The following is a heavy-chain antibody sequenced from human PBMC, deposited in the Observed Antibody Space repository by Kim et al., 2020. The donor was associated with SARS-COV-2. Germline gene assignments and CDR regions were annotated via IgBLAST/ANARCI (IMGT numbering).Heavy chain of an antibody. V-gene: IGHV3-21*01. CDR1: GFSFSRYS. Sequence: GGSLRLSCAAPGFSFSRYSMNWVRQAPGKGLEWVSSISSSSSYIYYADSVKGRFTISRDNAKNSLYLQMSSLRAEDTAVYYCARDRGDGYNSGFPNWYFDLWGRGTLVTVSS. J-gene: IGHJ2*01. CDR3: ARDRGDGYNSGFPNWYFDL. D-gene: IGHD5-12*01. CDR2: ISSSSSYI.